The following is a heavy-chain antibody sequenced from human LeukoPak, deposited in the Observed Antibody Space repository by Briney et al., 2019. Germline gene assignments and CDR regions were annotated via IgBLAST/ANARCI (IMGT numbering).Heavy chain of an antibody. J-gene: IGHJ4*02. CDR2: INHSGST. Sequence: SETLSLTCAVSGGSFSGYYWSWIRQPPGKGLEWIGEINHSGSTNYNPSLKSRVTISVDTSKNQFSLKLSSVTAADTAVYYCARVKAYYYDSSGYYSKYYFDYWGQGTLVTVSS. CDR3: ARVKAYYYDSSGYYSKYYFDY. D-gene: IGHD3-22*01. CDR1: GGSFSGYY. V-gene: IGHV4-34*01.